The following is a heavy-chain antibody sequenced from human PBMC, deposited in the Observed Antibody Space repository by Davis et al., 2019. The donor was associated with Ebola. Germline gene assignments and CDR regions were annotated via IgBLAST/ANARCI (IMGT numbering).Heavy chain of an antibody. V-gene: IGHV5-51*01. CDR3: ARRLRYLDYYGLDV. D-gene: IGHD3-9*01. J-gene: IGHJ6*02. CDR1: GYSFTSYW. CDR2: TFPGDSET. Sequence: GESLKISCKGSGYSFTSYWIGWVRQMPGKGLEWMGITFPGDSETRYSPSFQGQVTISVDKSSNTAYLQWSSLKVSDTAIYYCARRLRYLDYYGLDVWGQGTTVTVSS.